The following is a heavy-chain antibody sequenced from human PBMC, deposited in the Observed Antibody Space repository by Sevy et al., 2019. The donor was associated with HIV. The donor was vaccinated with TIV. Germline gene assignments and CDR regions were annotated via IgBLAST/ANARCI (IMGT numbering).Heavy chain of an antibody. J-gene: IGHJ4*02. CDR2: IKSKIDGETI. Sequence: GGSLRLSCAASGFIFNRFWMSWVRQAPGKGLEWVGRIKSKIDGETISYAAPVKGRFSISRDDSKNTLYLQINSLKTEDTAMYYCTTGGDSYFSDYWGQGTLVTVSS. D-gene: IGHD2-21*01. CDR3: TTGGDSYFSDY. CDR1: GFIFNRFW. V-gene: IGHV3-15*06.